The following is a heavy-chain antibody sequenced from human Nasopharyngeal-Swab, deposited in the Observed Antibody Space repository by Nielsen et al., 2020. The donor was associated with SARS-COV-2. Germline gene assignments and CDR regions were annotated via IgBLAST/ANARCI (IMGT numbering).Heavy chain of an antibody. CDR3: ARTPDNLTGYYYGMGV. V-gene: IGHV4-39*01. Sequence: SETLSLTCTVSGGSISSSSYYWGWIRQPPGKGLEWIGSIYYSGSTYYNPSLKSRVTISVDTSKNQFSLKLSSVTAADTAVYYCARTPDNLTGYYYGMGVWGQGNTVPVSS. J-gene: IGHJ6*02. CDR2: IYYSGST. CDR1: GGSISSSSYY. D-gene: IGHD3-9*01.